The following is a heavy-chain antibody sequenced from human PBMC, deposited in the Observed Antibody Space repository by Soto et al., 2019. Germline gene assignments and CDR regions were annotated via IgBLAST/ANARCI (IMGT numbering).Heavy chain of an antibody. CDR1: GFTFSNFG. Sequence: EVKLWESGGGLVLPGGSLRLSCEASGFTFSNFGMSWVRQAPGKGLEWVSGLTGNGGTTYYADSVKGRFTISRDNAKNTLSLQLNNLRAEDTAIYYCAKDLSVYGESYWGQGTLVTVSS. D-gene: IGHD4-17*01. CDR3: AKDLSVYGESY. J-gene: IGHJ4*02. V-gene: IGHV3-23*01. CDR2: LTGNGGTT.